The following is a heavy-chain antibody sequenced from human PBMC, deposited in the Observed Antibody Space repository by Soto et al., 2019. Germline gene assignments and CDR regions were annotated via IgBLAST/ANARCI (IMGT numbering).Heavy chain of an antibody. J-gene: IGHJ4*02. V-gene: IGHV3-33*01. CDR1: GFSLGSYG. D-gene: IGHD6-13*01. CDR2: IGFDGNND. Sequence: QVQLVESGGGVVQPGRSLRLSCAASGFSLGSYGMHWVRQAPGKGLEWVAVIGFDGNNDYYANSVKGRFTISRDNSGNTLYLEMNSLRVEDTAVYYCAREIGYSSTWPSYWGPGTLVTVSS. CDR3: AREIGYSSTWPSY.